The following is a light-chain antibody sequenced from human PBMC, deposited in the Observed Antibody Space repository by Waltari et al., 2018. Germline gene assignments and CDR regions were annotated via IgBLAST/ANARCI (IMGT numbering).Light chain of an antibody. CDR2: KQS. Sequence: WYKQSPGKAPKLSIYKQSTRPSGVPEIVSGSKSGNSASLTVSGIQAEDEADYSCTSYTGNNNLVFCGGTKQTVL. CDR3: TSYTGNNNLV. J-gene: IGLJ3*02. V-gene: IGLV2-8*01.